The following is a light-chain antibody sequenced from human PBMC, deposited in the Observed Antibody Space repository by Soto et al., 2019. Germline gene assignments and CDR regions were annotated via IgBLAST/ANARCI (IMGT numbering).Light chain of an antibody. Sequence: EVLMTQSPATLPVSPGERVTLSCRASQSVYSNLAWYQQKPGQAPMLLIYGAFTRATGLPARFSGSGSGTEFTLTISSLQSEDFAGYYCQQYSSWPLTFGGGTKVEIK. CDR3: QQYSSWPLT. V-gene: IGKV3-15*01. CDR2: GAF. CDR1: QSVYSN. J-gene: IGKJ4*01.